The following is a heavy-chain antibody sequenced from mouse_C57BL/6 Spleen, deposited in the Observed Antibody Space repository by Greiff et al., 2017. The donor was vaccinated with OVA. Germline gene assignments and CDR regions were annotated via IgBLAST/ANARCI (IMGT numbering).Heavy chain of an antibody. J-gene: IGHJ4*01. CDR3: ARDYGSSYGNAMDY. V-gene: IGHV1-42*01. D-gene: IGHD1-1*01. CDR1: GYSFTGYY. CDR2: INPSTGGT. Sequence: VQLQQSGPELVKPGASVKISCKASGYSFTGYYMNWVKQSPEKSLEWIGEINPSTGGTTYNQKFKAKATLTVDKSSSTAYMQLKSLTSEDSAVYYCARDYGSSYGNAMDYWGQGTSVTVSS.